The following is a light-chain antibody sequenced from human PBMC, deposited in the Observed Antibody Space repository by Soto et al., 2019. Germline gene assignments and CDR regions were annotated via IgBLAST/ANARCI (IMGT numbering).Light chain of an antibody. J-gene: IGLJ1*01. CDR3: SSYTTSSTRACV. CDR1: SGDIGSYNR. Sequence: QSALTQPASVSGSPGQSITISCTGTSGDIGSYNRVSWYQQHPGKAPKLIIYEVTDRPSGVSNRFSGSKSGNTASLTISGLQAEDEAEDYCSSYTTSSTRACVFGTGTKLTVL. V-gene: IGLV2-14*01. CDR2: EVT.